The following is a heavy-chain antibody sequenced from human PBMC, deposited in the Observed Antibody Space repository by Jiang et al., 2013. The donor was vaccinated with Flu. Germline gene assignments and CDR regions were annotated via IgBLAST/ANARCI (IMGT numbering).Heavy chain of an antibody. CDR3: ARIPDSQQLAPYYYGMDV. V-gene: IGHV5-51*01. Sequence: GAEVKKPGESLKISCKGSGYSFTSYWIGWVRQMPGKGLEWMGIIYPGDSDTRYSPSLQGQVTISADKSISTAYLQWSSLKASDTAMYYCARIPDSQQLAPYYYGMDVWGQGTTVTVSS. CDR1: GYSFTSYW. D-gene: IGHD6-13*01. CDR2: IYPGDSDT. J-gene: IGHJ6*02.